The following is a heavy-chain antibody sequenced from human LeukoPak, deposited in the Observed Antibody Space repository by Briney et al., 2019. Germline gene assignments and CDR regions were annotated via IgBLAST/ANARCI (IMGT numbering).Heavy chain of an antibody. CDR2: IKQDGSEK. J-gene: IGHJ3*02. CDR3: ARDILSGMGAFDI. Sequence: GSLRLSCAASGFTFSSYWMSWVRQAPGKGPEWVANIKQDGSEKYYVESVKGRFTISRDNAKNSLYLQMNSLRAEDTAVYYCARDILSGMGAFDIWGQGTMVTVSS. V-gene: IGHV3-7*03. CDR1: GFTFSSYW. D-gene: IGHD3-16*02.